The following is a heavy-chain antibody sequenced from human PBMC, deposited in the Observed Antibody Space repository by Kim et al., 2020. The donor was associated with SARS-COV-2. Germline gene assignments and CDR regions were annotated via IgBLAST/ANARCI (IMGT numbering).Heavy chain of an antibody. J-gene: IGHJ5*02. V-gene: IGHV3-48*02. CDR3: ARDPRFGELLKPFDP. CDR2: ISSSSSTI. Sequence: GGSLRLSCAASGFTFSSYSMNWVRQAPGKGLEWVSYISSSSSTIYYADSVKGRFTISRDNAKNSLYLQMNSLRDEDTAVYYCARDPRFGELLKPFDPWGQGTLVTVSS. CDR1: GFTFSSYS. D-gene: IGHD3-10*01.